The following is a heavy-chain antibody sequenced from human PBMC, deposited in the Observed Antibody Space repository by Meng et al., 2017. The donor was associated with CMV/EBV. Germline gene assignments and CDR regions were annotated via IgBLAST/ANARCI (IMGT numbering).Heavy chain of an antibody. CDR1: GFSLSTSGVG. J-gene: IGHJ4*02. D-gene: IGHD5-18*01. CDR3: AHLDTAKLHFDY. Sequence: TLKDSGPTLVKTTQTLTLTCTFSGFSLSTSGVGVGWIRQPPGKALEWLALIYWDDDKRYSPSLKSRLTITKDTSKNQVVLTMTNMDPVDTATYYCAHLDTAKLHFDYWGQGTLVTVSS. CDR2: IYWDDDK. V-gene: IGHV2-5*02.